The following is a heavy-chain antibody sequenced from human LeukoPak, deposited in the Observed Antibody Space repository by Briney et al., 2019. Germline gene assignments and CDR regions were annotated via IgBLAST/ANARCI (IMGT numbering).Heavy chain of an antibody. Sequence: PGGSLRLSCAASGFTFSSYAMSWVRQAPGKGLEWVSAISGSGGSTYYADSVKGRFTISRDNSKNTLYLQMNSLRADDSAEYYCAKSLLTTATGTGRAFDIWGQGTMVTVSA. D-gene: IGHD1-1*01. CDR1: GFTFSSYA. J-gene: IGHJ3*02. V-gene: IGHV3-23*01. CDR2: ISGSGGST. CDR3: AKSLLTTATGTGRAFDI.